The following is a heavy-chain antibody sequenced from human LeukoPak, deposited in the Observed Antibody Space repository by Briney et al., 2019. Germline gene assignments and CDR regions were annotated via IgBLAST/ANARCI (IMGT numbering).Heavy chain of an antibody. V-gene: IGHV3-30*03. D-gene: IGHD3-22*01. CDR3: ARDYYDKESY. Sequence: GRSLRLSCAASGFTFSSYGMHWVRQAPGKGLEWVAVISYDGSNKYYADSVKGRFTIPRDNAKNSLYLQMNSLRAEDTAVYYCARDYYDKESYWGQGTLVTVSS. CDR1: GFTFSSYG. CDR2: ISYDGSNK. J-gene: IGHJ4*02.